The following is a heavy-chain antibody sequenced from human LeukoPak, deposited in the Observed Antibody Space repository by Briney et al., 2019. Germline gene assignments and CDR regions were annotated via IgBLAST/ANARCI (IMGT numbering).Heavy chain of an antibody. Sequence: SETLSLTCTVSGGSISSSSYYWGWIRQPPGKGLEWIGSIYYSGSTYYNPSLKSRVTISVDTSKNQFSLKLGSVTAADTAVYYCACTYCGADCSEVERFFDYWGQGTLVTVSS. D-gene: IGHD2-21*02. CDR2: IYYSGST. J-gene: IGHJ4*02. CDR3: ACTYCGADCSEVERFFDY. V-gene: IGHV4-39*01. CDR1: GGSISSSSYY.